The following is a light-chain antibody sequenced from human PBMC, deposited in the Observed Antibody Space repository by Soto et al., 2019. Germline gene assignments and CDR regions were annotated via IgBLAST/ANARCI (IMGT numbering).Light chain of an antibody. CDR3: QQYVSSPQT. V-gene: IGKV3-20*01. CDR1: QSVTNSF. CDR2: GAS. Sequence: EIVLTQSPGTLSLSPGERATLSCRASQSVTNSFLAWYQQKPGQAPTLLIYGASSRATGIPDRFSDSGSGTDFTLTISRLEPEDFAVYYCQQYVSSPQTFGQGTKVEMK. J-gene: IGKJ1*01.